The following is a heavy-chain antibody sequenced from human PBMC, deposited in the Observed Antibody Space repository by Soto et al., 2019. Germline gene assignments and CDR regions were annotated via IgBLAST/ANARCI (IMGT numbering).Heavy chain of an antibody. V-gene: IGHV1-2*02. D-gene: IGHD3-3*01. J-gene: IGHJ4*02. Sequence: RASVKVSCKASGYTFTDYYVHWVRQAPGQGLEWMGWINSKSGGTNYAQKFQGRVTMTRDTSISTAYMELSRLTHDDTAVYYCARGGITVFGVIDYWGQGTPVTVSS. CDR1: GYTFTDYY. CDR3: ARGGITVFGVIDY. CDR2: INSKSGGT.